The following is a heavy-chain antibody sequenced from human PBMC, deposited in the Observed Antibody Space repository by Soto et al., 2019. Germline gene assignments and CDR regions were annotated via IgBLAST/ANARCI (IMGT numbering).Heavy chain of an antibody. J-gene: IGHJ6*03. D-gene: IGHD6-6*01. CDR3: ARGQFGSSSTPWYYYMDV. CDR1: GFTFSDYY. Sequence: GGSLRLSCAASGFTFSDYYMSWIRQAPGKGLEWVSYISSSGSTIYYADSVKGRFTISRDNAKTSLHLQMNSLRAEDTAGYYCARGQFGSSSTPWYYYMDVWGKGTTVTVSS. V-gene: IGHV3-11*01. CDR2: ISSSGSTI.